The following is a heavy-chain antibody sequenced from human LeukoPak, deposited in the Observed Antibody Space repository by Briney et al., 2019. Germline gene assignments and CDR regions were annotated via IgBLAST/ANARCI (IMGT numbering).Heavy chain of an antibody. CDR1: GGSISSGSYY. CDR3: AREVVPAAMSLNWFDP. CDR2: IYTSGST. J-gene: IGHJ5*02. D-gene: IGHD2-2*01. Sequence: SETLSLTCTVSGGSISSGSYYWSWIRQPAGKGLEWIGRIYTSGSTNYNPSLKSRVTISVDTSKNQFSLKLSSVTAADTAVYYCAREVVPAAMSLNWFDPWGQGTLVTVSS. V-gene: IGHV4-61*02.